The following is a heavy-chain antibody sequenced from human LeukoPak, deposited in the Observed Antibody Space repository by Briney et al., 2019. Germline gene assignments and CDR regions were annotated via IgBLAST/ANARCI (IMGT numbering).Heavy chain of an antibody. Sequence: SETLSLTCTVSGGSISSGDYYWSWIRQSPGKGLQWIGYIDYSGSTYYNASLKSRVTISVDTSKNQFSLKLSSVTAADTAVYYCARDVNPTPRYFDLWGRGTLVTVSS. CDR2: IDYSGST. J-gene: IGHJ2*01. D-gene: IGHD2/OR15-2a*01. CDR3: ARDVNPTPRYFDL. V-gene: IGHV4-30-4*01. CDR1: GGSISSGDYY.